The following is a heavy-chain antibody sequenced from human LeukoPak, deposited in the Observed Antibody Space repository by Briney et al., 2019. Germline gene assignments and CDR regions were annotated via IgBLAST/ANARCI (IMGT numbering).Heavy chain of an antibody. D-gene: IGHD5-18*01. V-gene: IGHV3-48*04. CDR1: GFTFGSHS. Sequence: GGSLRLSCAASGFTFGSHSMNWVRQAPGKGLEWVSYISSSSSTIYYADSVKGRFTISRDNAKNSLYLQMNSLRAEDTAVYYCARDLTAAAINYWGQGTLVTVSS. J-gene: IGHJ4*02. CDR3: ARDLTAAAINY. CDR2: ISSSSSTI.